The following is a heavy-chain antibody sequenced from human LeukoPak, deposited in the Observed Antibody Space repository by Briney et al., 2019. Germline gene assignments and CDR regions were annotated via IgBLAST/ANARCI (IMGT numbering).Heavy chain of an antibody. CDR2: IPYDGTNK. Sequence: TGGSLRLSCAASGFTFSTYAIHWVRQAPGKGLEWVAVIPYDGTNKNYADSVKGRFTISRDNSKNTLYLQLNSLRAEDTAVYYCARSGYYGDDAFDIWGQGTMVTVS. J-gene: IGHJ3*02. CDR1: GFTFSTYA. V-gene: IGHV3-30*07. D-gene: IGHD3-10*01. CDR3: ARSGYYGDDAFDI.